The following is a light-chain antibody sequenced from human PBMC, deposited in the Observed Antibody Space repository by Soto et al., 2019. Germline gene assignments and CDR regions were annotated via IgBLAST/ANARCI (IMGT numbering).Light chain of an antibody. CDR2: GAS. Sequence: EIVLTQSPGTLSLSPGERATLSCRASQSVSSSYLAWYQQKPGQAPRLLIYGASSRATGIPDRFSGGGSGTDFTLTISRLEPEDFAVYYCQQYGSSLRTFGQGTKVEIK. CDR1: QSVSSSY. V-gene: IGKV3-20*01. CDR3: QQYGSSLRT. J-gene: IGKJ1*01.